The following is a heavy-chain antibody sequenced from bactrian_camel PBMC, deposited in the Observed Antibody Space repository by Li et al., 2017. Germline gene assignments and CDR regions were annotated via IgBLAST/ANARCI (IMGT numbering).Heavy chain of an antibody. CDR2: INNGGGIE. J-gene: IGHJ6*01. CDR1: RFRFSNYD. V-gene: IGHV3S40*01. D-gene: IGHD6*01. Sequence: VQLVESGGGLVQPGGSLRLSCAASRFRFSNYDMGWVRQAPGKGLEWVSTINNGGGIEFYADSVKGRSTISRDNAKNTMYLQMNSLKPEDTAVYYCVRDSGSWNFGYWGQGTQVTV. CDR3: VRDSGSWNFGY.